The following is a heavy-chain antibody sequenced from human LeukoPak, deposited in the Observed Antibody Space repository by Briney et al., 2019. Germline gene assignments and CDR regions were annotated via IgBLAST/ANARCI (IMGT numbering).Heavy chain of an antibody. Sequence: SETLSLTCAVYGGSFSGYYWSWIRQPPGKGLEWIGEINHSGSTNYNPSLKSRVTISVDTSKNQFSPKLSSVTAADTAVYYCACGIAAGYYYYGMDVWGQGTTVTVSS. V-gene: IGHV4-34*01. J-gene: IGHJ6*02. CDR2: INHSGST. CDR1: GGSFSGYY. CDR3: ACGIAAGYYYYGMDV. D-gene: IGHD6-13*01.